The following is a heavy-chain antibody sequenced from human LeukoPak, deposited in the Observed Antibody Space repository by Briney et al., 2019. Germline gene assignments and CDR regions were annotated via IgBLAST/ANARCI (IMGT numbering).Heavy chain of an antibody. CDR2: IWYDGSNK. CDR1: GFTFSSYG. J-gene: IGHJ4*02. D-gene: IGHD3-10*01. V-gene: IGHV3-33*01. Sequence: GGSLILSCAASGFTFSSYGMHWVRQAPAKGLEWVAVIWYDGSNKYYADSVKGRFTISRDNSKNTLYLQMNSLRAEDTAVYYCARDARGGLGYWGQGTLVTVSS. CDR3: ARDARGGLGY.